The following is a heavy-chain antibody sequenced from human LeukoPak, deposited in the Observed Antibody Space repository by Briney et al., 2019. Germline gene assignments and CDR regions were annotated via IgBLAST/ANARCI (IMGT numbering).Heavy chain of an antibody. J-gene: IGHJ6*03. D-gene: IGHD2-21*01. CDR1: GFTFSNYW. CDR3: ARFAEVYYYVDV. Sequence: GGSLRLSCAASGFTFSNYWMSWVRQAPGKGLEWVASIRSYSSYIHYADSVKGRFTISRDDAKKSLYLQMDSLRAEDTAVYFCARFAEVYYYVDVWGTGTTVIVSS. CDR2: IRSYSSYI. V-gene: IGHV3-21*01.